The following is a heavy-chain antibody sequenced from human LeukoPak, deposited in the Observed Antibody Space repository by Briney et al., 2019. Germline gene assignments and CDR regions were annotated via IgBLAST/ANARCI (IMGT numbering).Heavy chain of an antibody. CDR2: IYSGGST. V-gene: IGHV3-53*01. CDR3: AGALLKGAVYYYYYMDV. J-gene: IGHJ6*03. Sequence: PGGSLRLSCAASGFTFSSYAMSWARQAAGKGLEWVSVIYSGGSTYYADSVKGRFTISRDNSKNTLYLQMNSLRAEDTAVYYCAGALLKGAVYYYYYMDVWGKGTTVTVSS. CDR1: GFTFSSYA.